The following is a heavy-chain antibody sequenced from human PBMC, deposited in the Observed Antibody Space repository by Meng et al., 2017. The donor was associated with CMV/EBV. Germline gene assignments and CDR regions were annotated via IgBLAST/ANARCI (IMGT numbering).Heavy chain of an antibody. J-gene: IGHJ4*02. V-gene: IGHV3-23*01. CDR3: TVKITFGGVIPAR. CDR2: ISGSGDTT. D-gene: IGHD3-16*02. CDR1: GLTFSNYG. Sequence: AVVGLTFSNYGRSWVRQAPGKGLEWVSTISGSGDTTYYVDSVKGRFTISRDNSRNTLYLQMNSLRAEDTAVYYCTVKITFGGVIPARWGQGTLVTVSS.